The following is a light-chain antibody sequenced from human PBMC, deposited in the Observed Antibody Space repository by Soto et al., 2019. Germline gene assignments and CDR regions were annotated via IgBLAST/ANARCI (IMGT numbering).Light chain of an antibody. CDR3: SSYTSNNTPFV. Sequence: SVLTQPASVSGSPGQSITISCTGTSSDVGNYIYVSWFQHHPGKAPKLMIYEVSNRPSGVSNRFSASKSGNTASLTISGLQAEDEADYYGSSYTSNNTPFVFGTGTKVTVL. J-gene: IGLJ1*01. V-gene: IGLV2-14*01. CDR2: EVS. CDR1: SSDVGNYIY.